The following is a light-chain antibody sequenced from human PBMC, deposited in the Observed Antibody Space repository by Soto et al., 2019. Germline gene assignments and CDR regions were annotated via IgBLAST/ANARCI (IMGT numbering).Light chain of an antibody. J-gene: IGKJ3*01. CDR3: QQYDNLPLT. CDR2: GAS. CDR1: QSVGSN. Sequence: ERVMTQSPSTLSVSPGERATLSYGASQSVGSNLAWYQQKPGQAPRLLIFGASSRATGVPARFSGSGSGTEFTLTINSLQSEDFEVYFCQQYDNLPLTFGPGTKVDIK. V-gene: IGKV3-15*01.